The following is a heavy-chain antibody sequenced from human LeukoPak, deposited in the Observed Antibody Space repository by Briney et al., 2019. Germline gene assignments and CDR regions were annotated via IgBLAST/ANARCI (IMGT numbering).Heavy chain of an antibody. CDR3: ARGGTATYYNGDV. Sequence: PSETLSLTCTVSGGSISGYYWNWIRQPPGEGLELIGRIFDTGSTDYNPSLKSRVTISVDTSKNQFSMKLTSVTAADTAVYYCARGGTATYYNGDVWGQGTTVTVSS. CDR1: GGSISGYY. CDR2: IFDTGST. V-gene: IGHV4-59*01. D-gene: IGHD2-15*01. J-gene: IGHJ6*02.